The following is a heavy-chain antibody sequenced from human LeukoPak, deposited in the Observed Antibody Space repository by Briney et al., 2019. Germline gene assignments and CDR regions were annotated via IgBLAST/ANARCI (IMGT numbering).Heavy chain of an antibody. CDR1: GFTFSSYW. J-gene: IGHJ4*02. CDR3: AKSGGIAAAGTEFDY. CDR2: MSGSGGTT. V-gene: IGHV3-23*01. D-gene: IGHD6-13*01. Sequence: GGSLRLSCAASGFTFSSYWMSWVRQAPGKGLEWVSAMSGSGGTTYYADSVKGRFTISRDNSKNTLYLQMNSLRAEDTAVYYCAKSGGIAAAGTEFDYWGQGTLVTVSS.